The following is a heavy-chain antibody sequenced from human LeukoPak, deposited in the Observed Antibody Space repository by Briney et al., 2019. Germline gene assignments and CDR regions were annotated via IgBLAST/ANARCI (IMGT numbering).Heavy chain of an antibody. D-gene: IGHD1-26*01. CDR3: ARDSVGAGYFDY. V-gene: IGHV3-30*03. J-gene: IGHJ4*02. CDR1: GFTFSSYG. Sequence: PGRSLRLSCAASGFTFSSYGMHWVRQAPGKGLEWVAVISYDGSNKYYADSVKGRFTISRDNSKNTLYLQMNSLRAEDTAVYYCARDSVGAGYFDYWGQGTLVTVSS. CDR2: ISYDGSNK.